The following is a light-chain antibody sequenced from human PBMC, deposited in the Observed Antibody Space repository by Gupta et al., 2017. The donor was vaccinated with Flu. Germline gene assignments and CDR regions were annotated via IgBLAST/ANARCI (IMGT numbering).Light chain of an antibody. Sequence: PHLLIYLDSKRASGVPDRFSGSGSGTDFTLKISKVEAEDVGIYYYRQPLQTLLTCGGGTKVEIK. J-gene: IGKJ4*01. CDR3: RQPLQTLLT. CDR2: LDS. V-gene: IGKV2-28*01.